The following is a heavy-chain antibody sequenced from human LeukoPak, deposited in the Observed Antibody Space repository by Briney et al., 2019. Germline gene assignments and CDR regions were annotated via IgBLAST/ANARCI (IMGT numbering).Heavy chain of an antibody. CDR2: INSDGSST. V-gene: IGHV3-74*01. CDR1: GFTFSSYW. CDR3: AKFQDVGPAAV. D-gene: IGHD2-2*01. Sequence: GGSLRLSCAASGFTFSSYWMHWVRQAPGKGLVWVSRINSDGSSTSYADSVKGRFTISRDNAKNTLYLQMNSLRAEDTAVYYCAKFQDVGPAAVWGQGTLVTVSS. J-gene: IGHJ4*02.